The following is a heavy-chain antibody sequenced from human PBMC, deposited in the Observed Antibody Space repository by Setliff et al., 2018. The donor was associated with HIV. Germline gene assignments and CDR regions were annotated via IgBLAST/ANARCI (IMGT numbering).Heavy chain of an antibody. V-gene: IGHV4-39*07. J-gene: IGHJ3*01. CDR2: IYYSGTA. CDR1: GDSISSSAYY. D-gene: IGHD3-3*01. Sequence: TSETLSLTCTVSGDSISSSAYYWGWVRQPPGKGLEWIGSIYYSGTAYYNPSLRSRVTILVDTSNNNFSLKLNSATAADTAMYHCARVIASGYNSWSGYPFDAFDVWGQGTMVTVSS. CDR3: ARVIASGYNSWSGYPFDAFDV.